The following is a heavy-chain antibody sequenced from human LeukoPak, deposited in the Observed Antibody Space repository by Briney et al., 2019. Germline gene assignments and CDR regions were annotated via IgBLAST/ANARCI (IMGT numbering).Heavy chain of an antibody. CDR3: ATSSGDGYNYGTDFDY. V-gene: IGHV3-21*01. CDR1: GFTFSSYS. Sequence: GGSLRLSCAASGFTFSSYSMNWVRQAPGKGLEWVSSISSSSSYIYYADSVKGRFTISRDNAKNSLYLQMNSLRAEDTAVYYCATSSGDGYNYGTDFDYWGQGTLITVSS. D-gene: IGHD5-24*01. J-gene: IGHJ4*02. CDR2: ISSSSSYI.